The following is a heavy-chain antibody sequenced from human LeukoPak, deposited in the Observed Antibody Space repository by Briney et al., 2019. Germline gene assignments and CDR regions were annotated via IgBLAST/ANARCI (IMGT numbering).Heavy chain of an antibody. CDR2: ISYDGSNK. CDR1: GFTFSSYG. J-gene: IGHJ4*02. CDR3: AKGAYSSGWYVTELLIDY. Sequence: PGRSLRLSCAASGFTFSSYGMHWVRQAPGKGLEWVAVISYDGSNKYYADSVKGRFTISRDNSKNTLYLQMNSLRAEDTAVYYCAKGAYSSGWYVTELLIDYWGQGTLVTVSS. V-gene: IGHV3-30*18. D-gene: IGHD6-19*01.